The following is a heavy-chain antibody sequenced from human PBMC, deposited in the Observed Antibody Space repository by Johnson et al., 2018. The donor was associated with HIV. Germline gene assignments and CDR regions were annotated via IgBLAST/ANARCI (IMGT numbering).Heavy chain of an antibody. CDR3: ARVGAGYCSSTSCYTDDAFDI. Sequence: VQLVESGGGLVKPGGSLRLSCAASGFTFSSYWMSWVRQAPGKGLEWVATINQDGSEKRYLDSVKGRFTISRDNAKNSLYLQMNSLRAEDTAVYYCARVGAGYCSSTSCYTDDAFDIWGQGTMVTVSS. J-gene: IGHJ3*02. V-gene: IGHV3-7*01. CDR2: INQDGSEK. D-gene: IGHD2-2*02. CDR1: GFTFSSYW.